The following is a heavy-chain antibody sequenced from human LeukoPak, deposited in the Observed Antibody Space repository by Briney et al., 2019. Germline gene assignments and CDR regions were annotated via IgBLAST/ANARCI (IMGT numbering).Heavy chain of an antibody. CDR2: IKQDGSEK. CDR3: ARDRGLGYFDY. J-gene: IGHJ4*02. CDR1: GFTFSSYS. D-gene: IGHD3-10*01. Sequence: PGGSLRLSCTASGFTFSSYSMSWVRQAPGKGLEWVANIKQDGSEKYYIDSVKGRFTISRDNAKNSLYLQMNSLRAEDTAVYYCARDRGLGYFDYWGQGTLVTVSS. V-gene: IGHV3-7*01.